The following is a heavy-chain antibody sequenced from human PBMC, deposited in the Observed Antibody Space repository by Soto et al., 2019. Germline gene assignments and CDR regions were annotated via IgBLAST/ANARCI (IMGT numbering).Heavy chain of an antibody. CDR3: ARDTPNWTGTSYDY. D-gene: IGHD1-7*01. CDR1: GFSFSSYS. V-gene: IGHV3-21*01. Sequence: EVQLVESGGGLDKPGGCLRLSCAASGFSFSSYSMNWVRQAPGQGLVWVSSISSSSSYIYYADSVKGRFTISRDNAKNSLYLQMNSLRAEDTAVYYCARDTPNWTGTSYDYWGQGTLVTVSS. CDR2: ISSSSSYI. J-gene: IGHJ4*02.